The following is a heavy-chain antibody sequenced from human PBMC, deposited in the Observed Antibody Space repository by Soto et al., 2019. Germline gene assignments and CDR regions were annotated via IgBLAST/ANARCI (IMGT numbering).Heavy chain of an antibody. CDR3: ARGIMHFDP. Sequence: EVQLVESGGALIQPGGSLRLSCAASGVTVSNNYINWVRQAPGKGLEWVSAIYSDGSSYHADSVKGRFTISRDISQNTVFLQMNSRRFADTAIYYCARGIMHFDPWGQGALVTVSS. J-gene: IGHJ5*02. V-gene: IGHV3-53*01. CDR1: GVTVSNNY. CDR2: IYSDGSS. D-gene: IGHD3-3*02.